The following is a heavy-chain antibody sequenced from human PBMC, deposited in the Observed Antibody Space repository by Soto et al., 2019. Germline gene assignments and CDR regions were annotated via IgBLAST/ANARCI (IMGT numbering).Heavy chain of an antibody. CDR2: INHSGST. D-gene: IGHD3-16*02. CDR1: GGSISSGGYY. V-gene: IGHV4-39*07. CDR3: ARGLYDYVWGSYRYGPVTFDY. Sequence: PSETLSLTCTVSGGSISSGGYYWSWIRQHPGKGLEWIGEINHSGSTNYNPSLKSRVTISVDTSKNQFSLKLSSVTAADTAVYYCARGLYDYVWGSYRYGPVTFDYWGQGTLVTVSS. J-gene: IGHJ4*02.